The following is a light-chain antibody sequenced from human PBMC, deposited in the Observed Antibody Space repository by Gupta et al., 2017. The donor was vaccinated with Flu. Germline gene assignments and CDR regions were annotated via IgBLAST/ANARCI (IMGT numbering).Light chain of an antibody. Sequence: QSALTLPASVSGSPGQSITMSCTGTSSDVGGYNYVSWYQQRPGTAPKLMIYDVSNRSSGVSNRFSGSKSGNTASVTISGLQAEDEADYYCSSYTSSSTRVFGGGTKLTVL. V-gene: IGLV2-14*03. CDR1: SSDVGGYNY. J-gene: IGLJ3*02. CDR2: DVS. CDR3: SSYTSSSTRV.